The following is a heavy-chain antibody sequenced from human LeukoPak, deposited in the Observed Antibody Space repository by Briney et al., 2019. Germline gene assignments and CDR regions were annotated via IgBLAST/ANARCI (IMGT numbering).Heavy chain of an antibody. D-gene: IGHD1-20*01. V-gene: IGHV4-31*03. J-gene: IGHJ6*03. Sequence: SQTLSLTCTVSGGSISSGHYYWTWIRQHPGKGLEWIGYIYYRGNTYSNPSLTGRLTISVDTSKNQFSLRLSSVTAADTAVYYCARSSVTADDFYYYYMDVWGKGTTVTVS. CDR3: ARSSVTADDFYYYYMDV. CDR1: GGSISSGHYY. CDR2: IYYRGNT.